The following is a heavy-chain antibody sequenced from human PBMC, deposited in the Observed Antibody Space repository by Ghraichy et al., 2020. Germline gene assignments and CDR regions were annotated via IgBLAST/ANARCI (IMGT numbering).Heavy chain of an antibody. CDR3: ASRLGSGWLTLNYD. Sequence: SETLSLTCAVYGGSFSGYYWSWIRQPPGKGLEWIGEINHSGSTNYNPSLKSRVTISVDTSKNQFSLKLSSVTAADTAVYYCASRLGSGWLTLNYDWGQGTLVTVSS. V-gene: IGHV4-34*01. CDR2: INHSGST. D-gene: IGHD6-19*01. J-gene: IGHJ4*02. CDR1: GGSFSGYY.